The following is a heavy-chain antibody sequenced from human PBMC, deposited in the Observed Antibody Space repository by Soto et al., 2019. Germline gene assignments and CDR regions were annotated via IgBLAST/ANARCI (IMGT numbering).Heavy chain of an antibody. D-gene: IGHD7-27*01. J-gene: IGHJ6*02. CDR1: GFTFSSYS. CDR2: ISSSSSYI. CDR3: ARDQATGSRWYYYGMDV. V-gene: IGHV3-21*01. Sequence: EVQLVESGGGLVKPGGSLRLSCAASGFTFSSYSMNWVRQAPGKGLEWVSAISSSSSYIYYADSVKGRFTISRDNAKNSLYLQMNRLRAEDTAVYYCARDQATGSRWYYYGMDVWGQGTTVTVSS.